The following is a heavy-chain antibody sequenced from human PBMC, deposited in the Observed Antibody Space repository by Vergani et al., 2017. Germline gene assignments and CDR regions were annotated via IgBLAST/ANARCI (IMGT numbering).Heavy chain of an antibody. CDR3: ARLSLGYGDVPHGDY. J-gene: IGHJ4*02. Sequence: QVQLQESGPGLVKPSGTLSLTCAVSGGSISSSNWWSWVRQPPGKGLEWIGEIYHSGSTNYNPSLKSRVTISVDTSKNQFSLKLSSVTAADTAVYYCARLSLGYGDVPHGDYWGQGTLVTVSS. CDR2: IYHSGST. D-gene: IGHD4-17*01. CDR1: GGSISSSNW. V-gene: IGHV4-4*02.